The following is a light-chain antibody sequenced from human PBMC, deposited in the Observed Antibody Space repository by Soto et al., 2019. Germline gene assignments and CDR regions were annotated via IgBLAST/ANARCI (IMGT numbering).Light chain of an antibody. J-gene: IGLJ3*02. CDR2: LEGSGSY. CDR3: ETWDSNTHTV. V-gene: IGLV4-60*02. CDR1: SGHSSYI. Sequence: QAVVTQSSSASASLGSSVKLTCTLSSGHSSYIIAWHQQQPGKAPRYLMKLEGSGSYNKGSGVPDRFSGSSSGADRYLTISNLQFDDEADYYCETWDSNTHTVFGGGTKVTVL.